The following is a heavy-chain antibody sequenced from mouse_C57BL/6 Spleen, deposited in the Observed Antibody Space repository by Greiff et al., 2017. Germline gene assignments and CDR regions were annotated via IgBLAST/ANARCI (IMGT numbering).Heavy chain of an antibody. J-gene: IGHJ4*01. CDR1: GYAFSSSW. D-gene: IGHD1-1*01. CDR3: ARLERDGSSYPYAMDD. Sequence: QVQLKESGAELVKPGASVKISCKASGYAFSSSWMNWVKQRPGKGLEWIGQIYPGDGDTNYNGKFKGKATLTADKSSSTAYLQLSSLTSEDSAVYFCARLERDGSSYPYAMDDWGQGTSVTVSS. CDR2: IYPGDGDT. V-gene: IGHV1-80*01.